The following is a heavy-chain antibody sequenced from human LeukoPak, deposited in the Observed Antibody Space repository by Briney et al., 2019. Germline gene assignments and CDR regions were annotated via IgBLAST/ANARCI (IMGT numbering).Heavy chain of an antibody. CDR2: IIPIFGTA. D-gene: IGHD3-3*01. CDR3: ARDDYDFWSGYPEDSDY. CDR1: GGTFSSYA. V-gene: IGHV1-69*13. J-gene: IGHJ4*02. Sequence: GASVKVSCKASGGTFSSYAISWVRQAPGQGLEWMGGIIPIFGTANYAQKFQGRVTITADESTSTAYMELSSLRSGDTAVYYCARDDYDFWSGYPEDSDYRGQGTLVTVSS.